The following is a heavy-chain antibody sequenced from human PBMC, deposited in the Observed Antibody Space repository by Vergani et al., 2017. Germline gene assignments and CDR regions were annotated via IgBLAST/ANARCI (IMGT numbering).Heavy chain of an antibody. J-gene: IGHJ6*03. CDR3: ARVNTETNGHLYYYYYMDV. CDR1: GGPFTSYH. D-gene: IGHD4-11*01. V-gene: IGHV4-34*01. CDR2: IDHTGRP. Sequence: QVQLQQWGGGLLKPSETLTLTCVVNGGPFTSYHWTWIRQSPGEGLVWVGDIDHTGRPDYNPSLKSRLTMSVDKSRNQFSLTLNSVTATDTAIYFCARVNTETNGHLYYYYYMDVWGQGTAVTVS.